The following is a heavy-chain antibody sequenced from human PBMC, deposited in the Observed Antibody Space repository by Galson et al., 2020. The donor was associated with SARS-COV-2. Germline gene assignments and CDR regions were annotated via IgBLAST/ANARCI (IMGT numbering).Heavy chain of an antibody. D-gene: IGHD2-21*02. V-gene: IGHV4-39*01. Sequence: SETLSLTCTVSGGSISSSSYYWGWIRQPPGKGLEWIGSIYYSGSTYYNPSLKSRVTISVDTSKNQFSLKLSSVTAADTAVYYRARQPPTVWVVTDGEFIGGDAFDIWGQGTMVTVSS. CDR1: GGSISSSSYY. CDR2: IYYSGST. CDR3: ARQPPTVWVVTDGEFIGGDAFDI. J-gene: IGHJ3*02.